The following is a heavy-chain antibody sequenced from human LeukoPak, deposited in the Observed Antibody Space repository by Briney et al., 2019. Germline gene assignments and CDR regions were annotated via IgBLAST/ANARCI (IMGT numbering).Heavy chain of an antibody. CDR3: ARCGEPSYDILTGYSRFDY. J-gene: IGHJ4*02. CDR2: ISAYNGNT. CDR1: GYTFTIYG. V-gene: IGHV1-18*01. Sequence: ASVKVSCKASGYTFTIYGISWVRQAPGQGLEWMGWISAYNGNTNYAQKLQGRVTMTTDTSTSTAYMELRSLRSDDTAVYYCARCGEPSYDILTGYSRFDYWGQGTLVTVSS. D-gene: IGHD3-9*01.